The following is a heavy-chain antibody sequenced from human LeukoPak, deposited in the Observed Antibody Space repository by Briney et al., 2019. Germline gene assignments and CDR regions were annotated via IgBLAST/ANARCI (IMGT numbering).Heavy chain of an antibody. V-gene: IGHV3-7*01. D-gene: IGHD3-16*01. CDR2: IKEDGSEK. Sequence: GGSLRLSCAASGFTFGIYWMSWVRQAPGKGLEWVANIKEDGSEKYYVDSVKGRFTISRDNAKNSLYLQMNSLRAEDTAVYYCPRDFDGVQAFDIWGQGTMVTVSS. CDR3: PRDFDGVQAFDI. CDR1: GFTFGIYW. J-gene: IGHJ3*02.